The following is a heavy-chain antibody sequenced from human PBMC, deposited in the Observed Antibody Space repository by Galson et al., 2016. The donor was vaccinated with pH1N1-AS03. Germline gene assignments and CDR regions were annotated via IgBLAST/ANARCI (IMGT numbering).Heavy chain of an antibody. D-gene: IGHD6-13*01. CDR2: MSYEGTTT. V-gene: IGHV3-30-3*01. CDR1: GFIFTHYS. CDR3: AREEGGFGSNWLQTDAFDI. Sequence: SLRLSCAASGFIFTHYSMHWVRQAPGKGLEWVAVMSYEGTTTYYADSVKGRFTISRDNSKNTLYLQMNSLRTEDTALYYCAREEGGFGSNWLQTDAFDICGHGTMFTVSS. J-gene: IGHJ3*02.